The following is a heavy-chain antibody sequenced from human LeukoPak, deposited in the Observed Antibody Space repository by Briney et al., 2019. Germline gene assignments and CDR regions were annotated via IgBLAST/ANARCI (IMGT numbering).Heavy chain of an antibody. CDR1: GGSISSGSYY. V-gene: IGHV4-61*02. CDR2: IYTSGST. CDR3: AREEGGSYYGY. Sequence: SETLSLTCTVSGGSISSGSYYWSWIRQPAGKGLEWIGRIYTSGSTNYNPSLKSRVTISVDTSKNQFSLKLSSVTAADTAVHYCAREEGGSYYGYWGQGTLVTVSS. D-gene: IGHD1-26*01. J-gene: IGHJ4*02.